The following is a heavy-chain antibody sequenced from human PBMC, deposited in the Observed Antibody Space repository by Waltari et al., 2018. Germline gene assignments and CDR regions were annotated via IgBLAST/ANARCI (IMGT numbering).Heavy chain of an antibody. V-gene: IGHV3-23*01. D-gene: IGHD2-15*01. CDR2: ISGSGGST. Sequence: EVQLLESGGGLVQPGGSLRLSCAASGFTFSSYAMSWVRQAPGKGLEWVSAISGSGGSTYYADSVKGRFTISRDNAKNSLYLQMNSLRAEDTAVYYCARGSVGCSGGSCYSGWFDPWGQGTLVTVSS. J-gene: IGHJ5*02. CDR3: ARGSVGCSGGSCYSGWFDP. CDR1: GFTFSSYA.